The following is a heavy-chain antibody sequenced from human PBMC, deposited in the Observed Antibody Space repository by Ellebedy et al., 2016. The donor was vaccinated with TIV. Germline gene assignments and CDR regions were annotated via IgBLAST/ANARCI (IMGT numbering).Heavy chain of an antibody. D-gene: IGHD3-10*01. Sequence: AASVKVPCKTSGYSFTAYQIHRVRQPPGQGFEWMGWIIPNTGGTDYAQKIKGRVTMTRATSISTAYMELSRLTSDDTAVYYWARFYDSGSYSDYWGQGTLITVSS. CDR2: IIPNTGGT. V-gene: IGHV1-2*02. CDR3: ARFYDSGSYSDY. CDR1: GYSFTAYQ. J-gene: IGHJ4*02.